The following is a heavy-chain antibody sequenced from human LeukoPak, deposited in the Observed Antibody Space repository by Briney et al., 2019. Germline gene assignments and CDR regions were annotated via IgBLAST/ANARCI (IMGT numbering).Heavy chain of an antibody. V-gene: IGHV1-69*04. CDR3: ARDLTIAAAGTFWFGP. CDR2: IIPILGIA. CDR1: GGTFSSYA. J-gene: IGHJ5*02. Sequence: SVKVSCKASGGTFSSYAISWVRQAPGQGLEWMGRIIPILGIANYAQKFQGRVTITADKSTSTAYMELSSLRSEDTAVYYCARDLTIAAAGTFWFGPWGQGTLVTVSS. D-gene: IGHD6-13*01.